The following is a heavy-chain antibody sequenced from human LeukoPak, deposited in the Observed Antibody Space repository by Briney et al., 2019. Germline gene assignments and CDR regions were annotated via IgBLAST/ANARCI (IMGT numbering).Heavy chain of an antibody. CDR1: GGSFSGYY. Sequence: SETLSLTCAVYGGSFSGYYWSWIRQPAGKGLEWIGRIYSSGNTNYNPSLKSRVSISIDTSKNQFSLRLSSVTAADTAVYYCARGGYYGSGNDFRFDPWGQGTLVTVSS. D-gene: IGHD3-10*01. J-gene: IGHJ5*02. CDR2: IYSSGNT. V-gene: IGHV4-59*10. CDR3: ARGGYYGSGNDFRFDP.